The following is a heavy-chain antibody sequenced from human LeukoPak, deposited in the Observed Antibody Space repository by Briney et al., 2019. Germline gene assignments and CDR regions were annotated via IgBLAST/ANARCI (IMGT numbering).Heavy chain of an antibody. Sequence: GASVKVSCKASGYTFTSYDINWVRQATGQGLEWMGWMNPNSGNTGYAQKFQGRVTMTRNTSISTAYMELSSLRSEDTAVYYCARGHYDILTGYPLDAFDIWGQGTTVTVSS. CDR2: MNPNSGNT. V-gene: IGHV1-8*01. CDR1: GYTFTSYD. CDR3: ARGHYDILTGYPLDAFDI. D-gene: IGHD3-9*01. J-gene: IGHJ3*02.